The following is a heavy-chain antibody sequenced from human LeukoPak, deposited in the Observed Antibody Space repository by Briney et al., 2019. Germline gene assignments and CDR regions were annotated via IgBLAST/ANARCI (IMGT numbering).Heavy chain of an antibody. J-gene: IGHJ4*02. CDR1: SGSISSSSYY. V-gene: IGHV4-39*01. CDR2: IYYSGST. CDR3: ARQSYSGYDPISIDY. D-gene: IGHD5-12*01. Sequence: PSETLSLTCTVSSGSISSSSYYWGWIRQPPGKGLEWIGSIYYSGSTYYNPSLKSRVTISVDTSKNQFSLKLGSVTAADTAVYYCARQSYSGYDPISIDYWGQGTLVTVSS.